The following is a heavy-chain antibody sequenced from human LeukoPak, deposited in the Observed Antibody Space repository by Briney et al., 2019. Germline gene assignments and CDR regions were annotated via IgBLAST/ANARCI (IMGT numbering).Heavy chain of an antibody. CDR3: ARGLIFGVVSYYYYGMDV. CDR1: GGSFSGYY. J-gene: IGHJ6*02. Sequence: SETLSLACAAYGGSFSGYYWSWIRQPPGKGLEWIGEINHSGSTNYNPSLKSRVTISVDTSKNRFSLKLSSVTAADTAVYYCARGLIFGVVSYYYYGMDVWGQGTTVTVSS. CDR2: INHSGST. D-gene: IGHD3-3*01. V-gene: IGHV4-34*01.